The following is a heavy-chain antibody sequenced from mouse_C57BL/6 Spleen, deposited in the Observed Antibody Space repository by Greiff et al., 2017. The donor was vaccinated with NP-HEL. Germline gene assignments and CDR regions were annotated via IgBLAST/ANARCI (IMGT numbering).Heavy chain of an antibody. CDR1: GYTFTSYW. CDR3: ASGYYGSSPWFAY. J-gene: IGHJ3*01. Sequence: QVQLKQPGAELVMPGASVKLSCKASGYTFTSYWMHWVKQRPGQGLEWIGEIDPSDSYTNYNQTFKGKSTLTVDKSSSTAYMQLSSLTSEDSAVYYCASGYYGSSPWFAYWGQGTLVTVSA. V-gene: IGHV1-69*01. D-gene: IGHD1-1*01. CDR2: IDPSDSYT.